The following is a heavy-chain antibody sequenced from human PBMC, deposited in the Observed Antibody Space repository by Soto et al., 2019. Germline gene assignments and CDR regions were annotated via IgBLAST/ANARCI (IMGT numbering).Heavy chain of an antibody. Sequence: EVQLVEAGGGLVQPGGSLRLSCAVSGFTVSSNYMSWVRQAPGKGLEWVSVIYSGGSTDYADSVKGRFTISRDNSKNTLYLQMNSLRAEDTAVYYCAREGIRSPLYYWGQGTLVTVSS. CDR3: AREGIRSPLYY. CDR2: IYSGGST. D-gene: IGHD4-17*01. J-gene: IGHJ4*02. V-gene: IGHV3-66*01. CDR1: GFTVSSNY.